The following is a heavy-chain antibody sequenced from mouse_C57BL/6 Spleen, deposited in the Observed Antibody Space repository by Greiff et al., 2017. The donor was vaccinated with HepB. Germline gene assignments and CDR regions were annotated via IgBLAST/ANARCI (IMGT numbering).Heavy chain of an antibody. J-gene: IGHJ4*01. CDR1: GYAFSSYW. D-gene: IGHD1-1*01. V-gene: IGHV1-80*01. CDR3: AREEITRAMDY. Sequence: VKLQESGAELVKPGASVKISCKASGYAFSSYWMNWVKQRPGKGLEWIGQIYPGDGDTNYNGKFKGKATLTADKSSSTAYMQLSSLTSEDSAVYFCAREEITRAMDYWGQGTSVTVSS. CDR2: IYPGDGDT.